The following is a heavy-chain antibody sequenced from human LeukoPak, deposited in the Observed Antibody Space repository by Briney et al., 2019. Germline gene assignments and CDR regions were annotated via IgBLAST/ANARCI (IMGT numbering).Heavy chain of an antibody. CDR2: ISGSGGST. CDR1: GFPFSSYA. V-gene: IGHV3-23*01. CDR3: AKASGGSGYYTSFDN. J-gene: IGHJ4*02. D-gene: IGHD3-3*01. Sequence: AGGSLRLSCAASGFPFSSYAMSWLPQSPQKGLEWVSCISGSGGSTYYADSVKGRFTISRDNSKNKLYLQMNSLRAEDTAEYYCAKASGGSGYYTSFDNGGQGTLVTVPS.